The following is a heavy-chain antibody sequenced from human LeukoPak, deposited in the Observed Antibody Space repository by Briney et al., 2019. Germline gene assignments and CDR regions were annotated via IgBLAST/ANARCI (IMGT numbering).Heavy chain of an antibody. D-gene: IGHD3-3*01. CDR3: ASLRERSYYARGFDY. CDR2: IYYSGSI. CDR1: GGSISSSSYY. J-gene: IGHJ4*02. V-gene: IGHV4-39*01. Sequence: SDTLSLTCTVSGGSISSSSYYWGWIRQPPGKGLEWIGSIYYSGSIYYNPSLKSRVTISVDTSKNQFSLKLSSVTAANTAVYYCASLRERSYYARGFDYWGQGTLVTVSS.